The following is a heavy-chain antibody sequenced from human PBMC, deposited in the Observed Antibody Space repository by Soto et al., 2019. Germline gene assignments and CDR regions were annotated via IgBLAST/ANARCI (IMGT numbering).Heavy chain of an antibody. CDR3: ANPHLSLVVVQYYFYF. J-gene: IGHJ4*02. Sequence: QITLKESGPTLVKPTQTLTLTCTFSGFSLSTSGVGVGWIRQPPGKALEWLALIYWDDDKRYSPSLKSRLTLHKDTSKNQVVLNMTHMDPLDTATYYCANPHLSLVVVQYYFYFWGQGTLVTVSS. CDR1: GFSLSTSGVG. D-gene: IGHD2-2*01. V-gene: IGHV2-5*02. CDR2: IYWDDDK.